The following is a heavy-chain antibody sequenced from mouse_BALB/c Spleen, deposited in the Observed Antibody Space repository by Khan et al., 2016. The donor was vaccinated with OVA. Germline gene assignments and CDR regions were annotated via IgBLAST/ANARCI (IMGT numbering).Heavy chain of an antibody. CDR3: TRTGSYREYLDY. CDR1: GYTFSSYW. V-gene: IGHV1-9*01. CDR2: ILPGSGST. Sequence: QVQLQQSGAELMKPGASVQLSCQATGYTFSSYWIEWVKQRPGHGLEWIGEILPGSGSTNYNEKFKGKATFTADTSSTTAYMQLNSLTSEDSAVYYCTRTGSYREYLDYGGQGTNLAVS. J-gene: IGHJ2*01. D-gene: IGHD1-1*02.